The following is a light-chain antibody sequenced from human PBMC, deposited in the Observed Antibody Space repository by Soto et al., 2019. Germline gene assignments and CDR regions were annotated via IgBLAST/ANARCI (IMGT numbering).Light chain of an antibody. CDR3: QQYGGSPLYT. V-gene: IGKV3-20*01. CDR1: QSVSSSD. Sequence: IVLTQSPGTLSLSPGDRATLSCRASQSVSSSDLAWYQQKPGQAPRLLIYGASTRATGIPDRFSGSGSGTDFTLTISRLEPEDFVVYYCQQYGGSPLYTFGQGTKLEIK. J-gene: IGKJ2*01. CDR2: GAS.